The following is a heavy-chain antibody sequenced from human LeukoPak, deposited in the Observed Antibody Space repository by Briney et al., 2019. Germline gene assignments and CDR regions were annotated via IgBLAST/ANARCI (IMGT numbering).Heavy chain of an antibody. CDR3: ATETIGRHYDY. J-gene: IGHJ4*02. D-gene: IGHD1-14*01. V-gene: IGHV3-21*01. CDR1: GFTFSSCG. CDR2: IGPTGTDR. Sequence: GGSLRLSCAASGFTFSSCGFNWVHQAPGKGLEWVSSIGPTGTDRYYADSVRGRFTISRDNAKNSMYLQMDSLRDEDTAVYYCATETIGRHYDYWGQGTLHTVSS.